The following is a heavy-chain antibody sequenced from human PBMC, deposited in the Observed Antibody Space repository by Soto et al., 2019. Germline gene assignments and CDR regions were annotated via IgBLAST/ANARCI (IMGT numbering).Heavy chain of an antibody. D-gene: IGHD6-19*01. V-gene: IGHV3-23*01. CDR2: ISGSGDST. Sequence: PGGSLRLSCAASGFIFSNYAMSWVRQAPGKGLEWVSGISGSGDSTYYADSVKGRFTISRDNSKNTLYLQMNSLRAEDTAVYYCAKGVPGIAVAGTGYFQHWGQGTLVTVSS. CDR1: GFIFSNYA. J-gene: IGHJ1*01. CDR3: AKGVPGIAVAGTGYFQH.